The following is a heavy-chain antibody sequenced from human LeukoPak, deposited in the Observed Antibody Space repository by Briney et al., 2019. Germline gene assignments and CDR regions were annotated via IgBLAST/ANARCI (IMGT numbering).Heavy chain of an antibody. CDR2: ISTYDGNT. D-gene: IGHD3-3*02. J-gene: IGHJ4*02. V-gene: IGHV1-18*01. CDR3: ASHRISPYYFDY. CDR1: GYMFTNYD. Sequence: ASVKVSCKASGYMFTNYDISWVRQAPGQGLEWMGWISTYDGNTDYAQKLQGRVTMTTDTSTSTAYMELRSLRSDDTAVYYCASHRISPYYFDYWGQGTLVTVSS.